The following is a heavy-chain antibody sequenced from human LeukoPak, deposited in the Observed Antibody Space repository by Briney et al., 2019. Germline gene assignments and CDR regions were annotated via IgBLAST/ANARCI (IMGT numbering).Heavy chain of an antibody. J-gene: IGHJ6*03. V-gene: IGHV4-59*11. CDR1: GGSISSHY. CDR2: IYYSGST. D-gene: IGHD1-20*01. CDR3: ARDQGRTTYNSNHYYYYMDV. Sequence: SETLSLTCTVSGGSISSHYWSWIRQPPGKGLEWIGYIYYSGSTNYNPSLKSRVTISVDTSKNQFSLKLSSVTAADTAVYYCARDQGRTTYNSNHYYYYMDVWGIGTTVTVSS.